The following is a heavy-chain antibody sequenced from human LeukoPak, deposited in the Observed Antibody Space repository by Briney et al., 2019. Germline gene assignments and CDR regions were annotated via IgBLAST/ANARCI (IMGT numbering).Heavy chain of an antibody. CDR3: AKAGRIVVVVAATPFDP. CDR2: ISGSGGST. D-gene: IGHD2-15*01. Sequence: GGSLRLSCAASGFTFSSYAMSWVRQASGKGLEWVSAISGSGGSTYYADSVKGRFTISRDNSKNTLYLQMNSLRAEDTAVYYCAKAGRIVVVVAATPFDPWGQGTLVTVSS. J-gene: IGHJ5*02. CDR1: GFTFSSYA. V-gene: IGHV3-23*01.